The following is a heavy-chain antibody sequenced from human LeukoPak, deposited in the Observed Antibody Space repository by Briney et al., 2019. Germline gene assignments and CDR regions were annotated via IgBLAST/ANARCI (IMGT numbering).Heavy chain of an antibody. D-gene: IGHD3-3*01. Sequence: GGSLRLSCAASGFTFDDYAMHWVRQAPGKGLEWVSGISWNGGSIGYADSVKGRFTISRDNAKNSLYLQMDSLRAEDTALYYCAKDMYYDFWSGPFDYWGQGTLVTVSS. CDR1: GFTFDDYA. CDR2: ISWNGGSI. V-gene: IGHV3-9*01. CDR3: AKDMYYDFWSGPFDY. J-gene: IGHJ4*02.